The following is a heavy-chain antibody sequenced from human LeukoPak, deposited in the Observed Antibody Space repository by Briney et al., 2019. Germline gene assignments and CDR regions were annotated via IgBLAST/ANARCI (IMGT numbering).Heavy chain of an antibody. Sequence: GASVKVSCKASGYTFTSYGISWVRQAPGQGLEWMGWISAYNGNTNYAQKLQGRVTMTRDTSISTAYMELSRLRSDDTAVYYCARNRRITILNWFDPWGQGTLVTVSS. CDR1: GYTFTSYG. D-gene: IGHD3-3*01. J-gene: IGHJ5*02. CDR3: ARNRRITILNWFDP. CDR2: ISAYNGNT. V-gene: IGHV1-18*01.